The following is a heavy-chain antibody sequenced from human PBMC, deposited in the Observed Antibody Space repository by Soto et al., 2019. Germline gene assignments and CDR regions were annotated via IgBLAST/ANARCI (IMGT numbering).Heavy chain of an antibody. CDR3: ARDSYHYGMDV. Sequence: EVQLVESGGGLVQPGGSLRLSCAASGFTFSSYSMNWVRQAPGKGLEWVSYISSSSSTIYYADSVKGRFTISRDNAKNSLSLQMNSLRDEDTAVYYCARDSYHYGMDVWGQGTTVTVSS. J-gene: IGHJ6*02. V-gene: IGHV3-48*02. CDR1: GFTFSSYS. CDR2: ISSSSSTI.